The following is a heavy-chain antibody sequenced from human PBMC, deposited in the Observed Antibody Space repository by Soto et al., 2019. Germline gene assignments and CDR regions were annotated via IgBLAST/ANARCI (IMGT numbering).Heavy chain of an antibody. CDR1: GYTFTSYY. Sequence: GASVKVSCKASGYTFTSYYMHWVRQAPGQGLEWMGIINPSGGSTSYAQKFQGRVTMTRDTSTSTVYMELSSLRSEDTAVYYCARVRDYYDSSGDAFDIWGQGTMVTVS. CDR2: INPSGGST. CDR3: ARVRDYYDSSGDAFDI. J-gene: IGHJ3*02. V-gene: IGHV1-46*01. D-gene: IGHD3-22*01.